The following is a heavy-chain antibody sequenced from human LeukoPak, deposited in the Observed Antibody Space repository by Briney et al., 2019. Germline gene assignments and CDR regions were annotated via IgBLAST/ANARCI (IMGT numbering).Heavy chain of an antibody. CDR3: ARGSRQWLVRLDY. Sequence: SVKVSCKASGGTFSSYAISWVRQAPGQGLEWMGRIIPIFGTASYAQKFQGRVTITTDESTSTAYMELGSLRSEDTAVYYCARGSRQWLVRLDYWGQGTLVTVSS. CDR2: IIPIFGTA. D-gene: IGHD6-19*01. J-gene: IGHJ4*02. CDR1: GGTFSSYA. V-gene: IGHV1-69*05.